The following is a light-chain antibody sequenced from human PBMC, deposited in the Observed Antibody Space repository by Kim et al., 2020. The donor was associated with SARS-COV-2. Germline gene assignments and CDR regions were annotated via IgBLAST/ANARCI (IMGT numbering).Light chain of an antibody. CDR1: QSVSSN. V-gene: IGKV3-15*01. J-gene: IGKJ1*01. CDR2: GAS. Sequence: EIVMTQSPATLSVSPGERATLSCRASQSVSSNLVWYQQKPGQAPRLLIYGASTRATGIPARFSGSGSGTEFTLTISSLQSEDFAVYYCQQYYNWPRAFGQGAKVDI. CDR3: QQYYNWPRA.